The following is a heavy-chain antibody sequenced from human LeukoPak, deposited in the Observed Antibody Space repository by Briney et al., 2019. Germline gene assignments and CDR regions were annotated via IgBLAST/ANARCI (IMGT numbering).Heavy chain of an antibody. Sequence: PGGSLRLSCAASGFTFSSYWMSWVRQAPGQGLEWVANIKQDGSEKYYVDSVKGRFTISRDNAKNSLYLQMHSLRAEDTAVYYCARAWGYSYAFDYWGQGTLVTVSS. CDR1: GFTFSSYW. J-gene: IGHJ4*02. CDR3: ARAWGYSYAFDY. V-gene: IGHV3-7*05. D-gene: IGHD5-18*01. CDR2: IKQDGSEK.